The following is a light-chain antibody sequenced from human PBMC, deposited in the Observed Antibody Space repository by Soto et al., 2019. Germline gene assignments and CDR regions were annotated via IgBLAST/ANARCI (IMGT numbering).Light chain of an antibody. Sequence: DIQMTQSPSSLSASVGDRVTITCRTSQTINNYLNWYRQKPGKVPEVLIYGASSLQRGVSSRFTGSASRTYFTLTIISLHPEDFATYYCQQVYDFPHTFGQGTKVEV. J-gene: IGKJ2*01. CDR1: QTINNY. CDR3: QQVYDFPHT. CDR2: GAS. V-gene: IGKV1-39*01.